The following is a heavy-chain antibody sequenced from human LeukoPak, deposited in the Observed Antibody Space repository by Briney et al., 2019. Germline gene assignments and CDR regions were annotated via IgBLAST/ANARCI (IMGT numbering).Heavy chain of an antibody. CDR1: GFSLTTAGLC. Sequence: SGPALVKPTQTLTLTCTFSGFSLTTAGLCVGWIRQPPGAALEWLARVDWDDDKFYSTSLKTRLTISKDTSKNQVVITMANMDPVDTATYFCARIRRVRDGSNNYYNMDVWGKGTTVTVSS. CDR2: VDWDDDK. J-gene: IGHJ6*04. V-gene: IGHV2-70*17. D-gene: IGHD5-24*01. CDR3: ARIRRVRDGSNNYYNMDV.